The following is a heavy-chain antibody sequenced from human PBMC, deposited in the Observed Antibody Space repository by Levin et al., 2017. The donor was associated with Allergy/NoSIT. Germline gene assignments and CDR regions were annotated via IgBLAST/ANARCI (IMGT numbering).Heavy chain of an antibody. CDR2: ISSGSGTI. CDR3: ARDPCGGDCFGHYYYYMDV. CDR1: GFSFSTYS. J-gene: IGHJ6*03. V-gene: IGHV3-48*01. Sequence: GGSLRLSCGASGFSFSTYSMNWVRQAPGKGLEWVSYISSGSGTIYYADSVKGRFTISRDNAKNSLFLQMDTLRAEDTAVYYCARDPCGGDCFGHYYYYMDVWGRGTTVTVSS. D-gene: IGHD2-21*02.